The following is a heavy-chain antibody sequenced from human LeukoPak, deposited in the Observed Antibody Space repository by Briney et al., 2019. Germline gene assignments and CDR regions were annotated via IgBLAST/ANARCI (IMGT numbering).Heavy chain of an antibody. J-gene: IGHJ4*02. V-gene: IGHV3-74*01. CDR2: IESDGRT. CDR3: AKGDREEVAGGTGFDY. Sequence: GGSLRLSCAASGFTLSSRWTHWLRQVPGKGLVSVSRIESDGRTAYADSVKGRFIISRDNAKNTLYLQMNSLRLEDTAVYYCAKGDREEVAGGTGFDYWGQGTLVTVSS. CDR1: GFTLSSRW. D-gene: IGHD6-13*01.